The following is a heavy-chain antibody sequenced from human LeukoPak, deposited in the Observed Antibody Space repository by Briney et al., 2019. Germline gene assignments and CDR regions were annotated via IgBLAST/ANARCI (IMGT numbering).Heavy chain of an antibody. CDR1: GFTFSTYH. CDR2: IYTAGET. V-gene: IGHV3-13*01. Sequence: TGGSLRLSCAASGFTFSTYHMHWVRQATGKGLEGVSAIYTAGETYYPGFVKGRITVSRKNAKNSLYLQMNSLRARDTAVYYCARELTARSGGYDAFDMWGQGTMVTVSS. D-gene: IGHD6-25*01. J-gene: IGHJ3*02. CDR3: ARELTARSGGYDAFDM.